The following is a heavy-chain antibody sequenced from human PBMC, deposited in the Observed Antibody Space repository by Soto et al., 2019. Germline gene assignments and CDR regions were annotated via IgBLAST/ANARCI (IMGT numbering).Heavy chain of an antibody. CDR3: AKDRWAGGNYGFYSDF. Sequence: AGSLSLSCAASGFTFSSYGMTWVRQAPGKGLEWVSFSSATGAGTYYADSEKGRFTIFSDNTNNTLYLLMTSLRADDTAVYYCAKDRWAGGNYGFYSDFWGQGVLVTVSS. D-gene: IGHD1-7*01. CDR2: SSATGAGT. J-gene: IGHJ4*02. V-gene: IGHV3-23*01. CDR1: GFTFSSYG.